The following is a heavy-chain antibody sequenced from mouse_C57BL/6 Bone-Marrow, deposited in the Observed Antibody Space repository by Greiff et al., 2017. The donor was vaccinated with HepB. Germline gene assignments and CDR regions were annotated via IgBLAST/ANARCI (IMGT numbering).Heavy chain of an antibody. Sequence: DVKLVESGGGLVQPGGSLSLSCAASGFTFTDYYMSWVRQPPGKALEWLGFIRNKANGYTTEYSASVKGRFTISRDNSHSILYLQMNALRAEDSATYYCARYIAVAYFDYWGQGTTLTVSS. V-gene: IGHV7-3*01. J-gene: IGHJ2*01. D-gene: IGHD1-1*01. CDR1: GFTFTDYY. CDR2: IRNKANGYTT. CDR3: ARYIAVAYFDY.